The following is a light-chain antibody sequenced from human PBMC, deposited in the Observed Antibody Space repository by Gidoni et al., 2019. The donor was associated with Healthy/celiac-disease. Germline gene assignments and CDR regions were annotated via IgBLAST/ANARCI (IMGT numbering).Light chain of an antibody. Sequence: QSVLTQPPSVSAAPGQKVTLPCTGSSSNIGNTYVSWYQQLPGTAPKLLIYDNNTRPAGIPSRFSGSKSGTSSTLGITGLQTGDEADYYCGTWDSSLSSEVFGGGTKLTVL. CDR3: GTWDSSLSSEV. V-gene: IGLV1-51*01. CDR2: DNN. J-gene: IGLJ3*02. CDR1: SSNIGNTY.